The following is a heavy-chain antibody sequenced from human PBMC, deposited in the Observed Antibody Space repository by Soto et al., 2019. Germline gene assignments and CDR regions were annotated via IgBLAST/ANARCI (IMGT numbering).Heavy chain of an antibody. CDR2: ISSNGGST. D-gene: IGHD1-1*01. Sequence: LGGSLRLSCAASGFTFSSYAMHWVRQAPGKGLEYVSAISSNGGSTYYANSVKGRFTISRDNSKNTLYLQMGSLRAEDMAVYYCASGVGEDGPNWNDVLDYWGQGTLVTVSS. V-gene: IGHV3-64*01. J-gene: IGHJ4*02. CDR3: ASGVGEDGPNWNDVLDY. CDR1: GFTFSSYA.